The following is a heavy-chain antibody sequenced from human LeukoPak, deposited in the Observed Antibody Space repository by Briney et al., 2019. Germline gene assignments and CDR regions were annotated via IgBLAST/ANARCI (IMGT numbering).Heavy chain of an antibody. CDR2: IIPIFGTA. D-gene: IGHD2-2*03. J-gene: IGHJ5*02. V-gene: IGHV1-69*13. Sequence: GASVKVSCKASGGTFSSYAISWVRQAPGQGLEWMGGIIPIFGTANYARKFQGRVTITADESTSTAYMELSSLRSEDTAVYYCARVGGDHGYCSSTSCTNWFDPWGQGTLVTVSS. CDR1: GGTFSSYA. CDR3: ARVGGDHGYCSSTSCTNWFDP.